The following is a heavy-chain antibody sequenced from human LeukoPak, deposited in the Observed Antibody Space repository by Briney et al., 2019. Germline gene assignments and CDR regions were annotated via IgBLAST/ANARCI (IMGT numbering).Heavy chain of an antibody. V-gene: IGHV3-23*01. D-gene: IGHD5-18*01. CDR2: VSGYGGAT. CDR3: AKGRGYSYGYPSDY. J-gene: IGHJ4*02. CDR1: GFTFINYA. Sequence: GGSLRLSCASSGFTFINYAMNWVRQAPGKGLEWVSTVSGYGGATYYADSVKGRFTISRDNSKSTLYLRMNSLRGEDTAIYYCAKGRGYSYGYPSDYWGQGTLVTVSS.